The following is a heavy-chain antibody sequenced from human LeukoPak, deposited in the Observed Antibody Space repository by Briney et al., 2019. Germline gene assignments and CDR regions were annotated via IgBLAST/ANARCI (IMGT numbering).Heavy chain of an antibody. Sequence: GESLKISCKGSGYSVTNYWIGWVRKMPGKGLEWMGIIYPGDSDIRYSPSFQGQVTISADKSISTAYLQWSSLKASDTAMYYCARWEGDTMIIDYWGQGTLVTVSS. CDR1: GYSVTNYW. D-gene: IGHD3-22*01. V-gene: IGHV5-51*01. CDR2: IYPGDSDI. J-gene: IGHJ4*02. CDR3: ARWEGDTMIIDY.